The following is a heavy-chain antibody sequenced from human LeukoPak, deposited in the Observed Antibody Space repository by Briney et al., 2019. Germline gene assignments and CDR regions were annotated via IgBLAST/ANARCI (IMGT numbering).Heavy chain of an antibody. Sequence: SSETLSLTCTVSGGSISSYYWSWIRQPPGKGLEWIGYIYYSGSTNYNPSLKSRVTISVDTSKNQFSLKLSSVTAADTAVYYCARRRSEDGYNYYGVFDYWGQGTLVTVSS. D-gene: IGHD5-24*01. CDR3: ARRRSEDGYNYYGVFDY. CDR1: GGSISSYY. V-gene: IGHV4-59*01. CDR2: IYYSGST. J-gene: IGHJ4*02.